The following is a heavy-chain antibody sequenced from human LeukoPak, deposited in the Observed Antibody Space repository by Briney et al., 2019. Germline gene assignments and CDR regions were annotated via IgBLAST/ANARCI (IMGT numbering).Heavy chain of an antibody. D-gene: IGHD3-10*01. J-gene: IGHJ4*02. CDR3: ASWSGAWYGEDS. CDR1: GFTVNSNY. Sequence: GGSLRLSCAASGFTVNSNYMSWVRQAPGKGLEWVSVIYGGGSTYYADSVKGRFTISRDTSKNTVNLEMNTLRAEDTAVYYCASWSGAWYGEDSWGQGTLVTVSS. CDR2: IYGGGST. V-gene: IGHV3-53*01.